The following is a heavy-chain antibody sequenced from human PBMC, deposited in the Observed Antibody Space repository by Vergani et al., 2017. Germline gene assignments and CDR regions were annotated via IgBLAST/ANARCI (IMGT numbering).Heavy chain of an antibody. J-gene: IGHJ4*02. Sequence: QVQLQESGPGLVKPSETLSLTCTVSGGSISSYYWSWIRQPPGKGLEWIGYIYYSGSTNYNPSLKSRVTISVDTSKNQFSLKLSFVTAADTAVYYCARRYYDSSGPFDYWGQGTLVTVSS. D-gene: IGHD3-22*01. CDR1: GGSISSYY. CDR3: ARRYYDSSGPFDY. V-gene: IGHV4-59*01. CDR2: IYYSGST.